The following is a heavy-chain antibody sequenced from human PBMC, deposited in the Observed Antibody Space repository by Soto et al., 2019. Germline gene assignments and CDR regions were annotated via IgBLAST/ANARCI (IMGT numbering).Heavy chain of an antibody. J-gene: IGHJ3*01. CDR3: GGAPTWHPGAFDF. D-gene: IGHD5-12*01. Sequence: SETLSLTCTVSGGSISSGGYSWTWIRQHPGKGLEWIGYIYYSGSTYYKPSLKSRVTISVDTSKNQLSLKLSSVTAADTAVYYCGGAPTWHPGAFDFWGQGTTVTVSS. V-gene: IGHV4-31*03. CDR1: GGSISSGGYS. CDR2: IYYSGST.